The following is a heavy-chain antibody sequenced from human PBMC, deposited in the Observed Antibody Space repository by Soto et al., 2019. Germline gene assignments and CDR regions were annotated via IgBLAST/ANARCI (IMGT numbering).Heavy chain of an antibody. CDR2: HYSGGST. J-gene: IGHJ5*02. V-gene: IGHV3-53*01. Sequence: QPGGSLRLSCAISGFSVSSNYLSWVRQAPGKGLEWVSVHYSGGSTYYADPVQGRFTISRDKSNNTLYLQMRRVRAEDTAVYFCARHRHPRGTVGATSPLDPWGQGTQVTVSS. CDR1: GFSVSSNY. CDR3: ARHRHPRGTVGATSPLDP. D-gene: IGHD1-26*01.